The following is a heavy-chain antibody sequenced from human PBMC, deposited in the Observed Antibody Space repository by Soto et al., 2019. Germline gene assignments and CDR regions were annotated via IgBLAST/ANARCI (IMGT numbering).Heavy chain of an antibody. CDR3: VRGSGYSYAFDI. J-gene: IGHJ3*02. CDR2: IKQAGSET. CDR1: GFTFSSNW. V-gene: IGHV3-7*01. D-gene: IGHD5-12*01. Sequence: LRLSCAASGFTFSSNWMTWVRQAPGKGLEWVANIKQAGSETYYVDSVKGRFTISRDDAKNSLYLQMNSLRAEDTALYYCVRGSGYSYAFDIWGQGTMVTVSS.